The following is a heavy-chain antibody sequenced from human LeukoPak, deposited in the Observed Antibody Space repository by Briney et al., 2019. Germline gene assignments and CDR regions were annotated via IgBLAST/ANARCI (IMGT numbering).Heavy chain of an antibody. CDR1: GFSFSGHW. D-gene: IGHD1-1*01. CDR3: ARGPNGNWSGLDF. J-gene: IGHJ4*02. CDR2: ISPTGSTT. Sequence: GRSLRLSCTASGFSFSGHWMHWARQLPGKGLVWVSRISPTGSTTSYADSVKGRFTVSRDNAKNTLYLQVNNLRAEDTAVYYCARGPNGNWSGLDFWGQGTLLTVSS. V-gene: IGHV3-74*01.